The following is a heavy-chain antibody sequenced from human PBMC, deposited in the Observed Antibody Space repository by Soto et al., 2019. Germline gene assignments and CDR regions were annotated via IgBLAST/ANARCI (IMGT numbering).Heavy chain of an antibody. D-gene: IGHD6-19*01. CDR3: AKGFSSGWYVDS. Sequence: LSLTCSVSGGSVSSDAYYWSWIRQPPGKTLEWIGFILSGGGTSTNPSLRSRLSISVDTSRNQFSLRLTSVTASDTGVYFCAKGFSSGWYVDSWGRGTLVTVSS. V-gene: IGHV4-61*08. CDR2: ILSGGGT. J-gene: IGHJ4*02. CDR1: GGSVSSDAYY.